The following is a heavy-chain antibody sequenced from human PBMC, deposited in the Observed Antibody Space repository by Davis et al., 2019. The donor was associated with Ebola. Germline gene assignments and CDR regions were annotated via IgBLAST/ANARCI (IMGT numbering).Heavy chain of an antibody. CDR3: ARAQLGGYGYDSYYYYGMDV. Sequence: GESLKISCAASGFTFSDYYMSWIRQAPGKGLEWVSYISSSGSTIYYADSVKGRFTISRDNAKNSLYLQMNSLRAEDTAVYYCARAQLGGYGYDSYYYYGMDVWGQGTTVTVSS. CDR2: ISSSGSTI. V-gene: IGHV3-11*01. D-gene: IGHD5-18*01. CDR1: GFTFSDYY. J-gene: IGHJ6*02.